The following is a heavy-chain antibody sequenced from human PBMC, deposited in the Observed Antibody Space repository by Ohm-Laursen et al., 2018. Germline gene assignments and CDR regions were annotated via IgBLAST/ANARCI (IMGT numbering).Heavy chain of an antibody. J-gene: IGHJ6*02. V-gene: IGHV3-23*01. D-gene: IGHD6-13*01. CDR1: GFTFSSYA. CDR2: ISGSGGST. Sequence: SLRLSCTASGFTFSSYAMSWVRQAPGKGLEWVSAISGSGGSTYYADSVKGRFTISRDNSKNSLYLQMNSLRAEDTAVYYCARDDGIAAAGTGYYYGMDVWGQGTTVTVSS. CDR3: ARDDGIAAAGTGYYYGMDV.